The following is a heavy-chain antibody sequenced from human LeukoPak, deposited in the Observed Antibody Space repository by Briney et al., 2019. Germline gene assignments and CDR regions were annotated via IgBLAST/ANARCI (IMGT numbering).Heavy chain of an antibody. Sequence: ASVKVSCKASGYTFTGYYMHWVRQAPGQGLEWMGWINPNSGGTNYAQKFQGRVTMTRDTSISTAYMELSRLRSDDTAVYYCARPCTRGVGRSPFDYWGQGTLVTVSS. J-gene: IGHJ4*02. CDR1: GYTFTGYY. V-gene: IGHV1-2*02. CDR3: ARPCTRGVGRSPFDY. CDR2: INPNSGGT.